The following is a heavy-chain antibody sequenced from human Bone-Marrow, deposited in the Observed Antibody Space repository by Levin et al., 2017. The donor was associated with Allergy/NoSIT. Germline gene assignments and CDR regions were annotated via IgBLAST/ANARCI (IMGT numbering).Heavy chain of an antibody. CDR2: ISGSGVST. CDR1: GFTFSSYA. CDR3: AKAYYGSGSARNGYFDY. J-gene: IGHJ4*02. Sequence: SGGSLRLSCAASGFTFSSYAMSWVRQAPGKGLEWVSAISGSGVSTYYADSVKGRFTISRDNSKNTLYLQVNSLRADDTAVCYCAKAYYGSGSARNGYFDYWGQGTLVTVSS. V-gene: IGHV3-23*01. D-gene: IGHD3-10*01.